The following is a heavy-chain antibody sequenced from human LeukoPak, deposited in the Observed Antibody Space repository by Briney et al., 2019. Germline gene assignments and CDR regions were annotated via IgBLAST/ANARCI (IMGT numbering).Heavy chain of an antibody. CDR2: IYPGDSDS. V-gene: IGHV5-51*01. CDR3: ARLSSSSWSFDY. J-gene: IGHJ4*02. CDR1: GYSFTTYW. Sequence: GESLKISCKGSGYSFTTYWIGWVRQMPGKGLEWMGIIYPGDSDSRYSPSFQGQVTISADKSISTAYLQWSSLKASDTAVYYCARLSSSSWSFDYWGQGTLVTVSS. D-gene: IGHD6-13*01.